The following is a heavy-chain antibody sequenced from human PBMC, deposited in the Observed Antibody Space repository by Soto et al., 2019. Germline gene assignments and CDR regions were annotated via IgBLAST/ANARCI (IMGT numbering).Heavy chain of an antibody. CDR3: ARDKSPAAIGYWFDP. V-gene: IGHV1-69*13. Sequence: SVKVSCKASGGTFSSYAISWVRQAPGQGLEWMGGIIPIFGTANYAQKFQGRVTITADESTSTAYMELSSLGSEDTAVYYCARDKSPAAIGYWFDPWGQGTLVTVSS. CDR2: IIPIFGTA. D-gene: IGHD2-2*01. J-gene: IGHJ5*02. CDR1: GGTFSSYA.